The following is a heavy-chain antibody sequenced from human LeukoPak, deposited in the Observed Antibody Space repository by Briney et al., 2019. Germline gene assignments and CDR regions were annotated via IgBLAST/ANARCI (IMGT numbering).Heavy chain of an antibody. Sequence: PSETLSLTCAVYGGSFSGYYWSWIRQPPGKGLEWIGEINHSGSTNYNPSLKSRVTISVDTSKNQFSLKLSSVTAADTAVYYCARLPTRSYYDFWSGYPLWGQGTLVTVSS. J-gene: IGHJ4*02. D-gene: IGHD3-3*01. CDR3: ARLPTRSYYDFWSGYPL. CDR1: GGSFSGYY. CDR2: INHSGST. V-gene: IGHV4-34*01.